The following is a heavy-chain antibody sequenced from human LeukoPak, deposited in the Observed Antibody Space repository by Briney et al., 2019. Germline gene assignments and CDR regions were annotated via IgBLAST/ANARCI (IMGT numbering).Heavy chain of an antibody. J-gene: IGHJ4*02. D-gene: IGHD2-15*01. CDR1: GGSISIYH. CDR3: ARVGGSGGDY. CDR2: IYYSGST. V-gene: IGHV4-59*08. Sequence: SETLSLTCTVSGGSISIYHWSSIRQPPGKGLEWIGNIYYSGSTNYNPSLKSRVTISLDTSKNQFSLKLSSVTAADTAFYYCARVGGSGGDYWGQGTLVTVSS.